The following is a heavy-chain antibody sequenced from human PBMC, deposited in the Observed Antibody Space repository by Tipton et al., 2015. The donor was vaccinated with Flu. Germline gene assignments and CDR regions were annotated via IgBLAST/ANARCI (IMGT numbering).Heavy chain of an antibody. J-gene: IGHJ5*01. D-gene: IGHD4-17*01. CDR2: IFPILAMA. Sequence: QLVQSGAEVKKPGSSVKVSCKASGGTFSSYAISWVRQAPGQGLEWMGGIFPILAMANYAQNFQGRVAISADESTTTVYMELSSLRSEDTAMYYCATGRTAVTTRWFDSWGQGTLVIVSS. CDR1: GGTFSSYA. CDR3: ATGRTAVTTRWFDS. V-gene: IGHV1-69*01.